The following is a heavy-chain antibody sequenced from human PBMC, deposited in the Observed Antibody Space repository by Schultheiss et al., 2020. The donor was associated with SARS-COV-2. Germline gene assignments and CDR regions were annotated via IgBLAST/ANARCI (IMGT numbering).Heavy chain of an antibody. J-gene: IGHJ3*02. CDR2: ISAYNDNT. CDR1: GYTFTSYG. D-gene: IGHD2-15*01. V-gene: IGHV1-18*01. Sequence: ASVKVSCKASGYTFTSYGISWVRQAPGQGLEWMGWISAYNDNTHYAQKFRGRVTMTTDTSTSTAYMELRSLRSDDTAVYYCARDQGIEYPSTDIVVVVAASDAFDIWGQGTMVTVSS. CDR3: ARDQGIEYPSTDIVVVVAASDAFDI.